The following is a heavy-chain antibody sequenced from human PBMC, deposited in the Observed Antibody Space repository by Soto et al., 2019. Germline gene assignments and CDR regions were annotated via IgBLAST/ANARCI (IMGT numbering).Heavy chain of an antibody. Sequence: SETPSLTGTVCVGSIRRGGYYWSWIRQHPGKGLGGFGYIYYSGSTCYDPSFKSGGTISVDPTKNQWSLKLSSVTAADTAVYYCARDSITMVRGNHYGMDVWGQGTTVTVS. D-gene: IGHD3-10*01. CDR1: VGSIRRGGYY. V-gene: IGHV4-31*02. CDR3: ARDSITMVRGNHYGMDV. J-gene: IGHJ6*02. CDR2: IYYSGST.